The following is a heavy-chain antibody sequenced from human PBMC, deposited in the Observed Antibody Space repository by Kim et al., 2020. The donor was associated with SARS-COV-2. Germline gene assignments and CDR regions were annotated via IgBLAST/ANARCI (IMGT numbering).Heavy chain of an antibody. CDR1: GFTFSSYG. D-gene: IGHD2-2*01. J-gene: IGHJ4*02. CDR2: IWYDGSNK. Sequence: GGSLRLSCAASGFTFSSYGMHWVRQAPGKGLEWVAVIWYDGSNKYYADSVKGRFTISRDNSKNTLYLQMNSLRAEDTAVYYCARGTGYCSSTSCSRHPGAAAGRYFDYWGQGTLVTVSS. V-gene: IGHV3-33*01. CDR3: ARGTGYCSSTSCSRHPGAAAGRYFDY.